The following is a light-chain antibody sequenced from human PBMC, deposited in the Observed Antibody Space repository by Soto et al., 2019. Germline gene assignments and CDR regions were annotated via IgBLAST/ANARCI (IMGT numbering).Light chain of an antibody. J-gene: IGKJ1*01. CDR1: QSIGGN. CDR3: QHYYGWPPCT. V-gene: IGKV3-15*01. CDR2: SAS. Sequence: EVVMTQSPVTLSVSPGETATLSCRASQSIGGNLAWYQQKPGQAPRLLIYSASTRATGIPARLSGSGSGTAFTLTISSLQSEDFAVYYCQHYYGWPPCTVAQGTKVDSK.